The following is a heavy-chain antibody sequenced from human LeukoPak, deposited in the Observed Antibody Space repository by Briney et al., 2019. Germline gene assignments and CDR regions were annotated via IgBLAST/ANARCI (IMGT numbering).Heavy chain of an antibody. J-gene: IGHJ6*02. CDR1: GDSFTSYC. V-gene: IGHV1-46*01. CDR2: INPSGGGT. Sequence: GASVKVSCKASGDSFTSYCMHWVRQAPGQGLEWMGIINPSGGGTTYAQKFQGRVTMTGDTSASTVYVELSSLRSDDTAVYYCARGLGDAVVSTSCYYYAMDVWGQGTTVTVSS. D-gene: IGHD6-19*01. CDR3: ARGLGDAVVSTSCYYYAMDV.